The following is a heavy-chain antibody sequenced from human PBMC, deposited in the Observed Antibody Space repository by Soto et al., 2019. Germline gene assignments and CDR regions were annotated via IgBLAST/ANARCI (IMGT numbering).Heavy chain of an antibody. CDR1: GFTFSSFA. CDR3: ARTHSPEVGYHYFYYYAMDV. Sequence: GGSLRFSCAASGFTFSSFAMHWVRHAPGKGLEWVAVISYDGSNKYDADSVKGRFTISRDNSKNTLYLQMNSLRPEDTAVYYCARTHSPEVGYHYFYYYAMDVWGHGTTVTVSS. V-gene: IGHV3-30-3*01. D-gene: IGHD3-16*02. CDR2: ISYDGSNK. J-gene: IGHJ6*02.